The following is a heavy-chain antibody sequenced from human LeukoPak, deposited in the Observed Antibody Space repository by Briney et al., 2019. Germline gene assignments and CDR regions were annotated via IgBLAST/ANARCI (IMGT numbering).Heavy chain of an antibody. J-gene: IGHJ4*02. CDR3: ATPEHWLPQGVDY. CDR2: IKQDGSEK. D-gene: IGHD6-19*01. Sequence: GGSLRLSCAASGITFSSYWMSWVRQPPGKGLEWLANIKQDGSEKYYLDSVKGRFTISRDNAKNSMSLQMNSLRPEDTAVYYCATPEHWLPQGVDYWGQGTLVTVSS. CDR1: GITFSSYW. V-gene: IGHV3-7*01.